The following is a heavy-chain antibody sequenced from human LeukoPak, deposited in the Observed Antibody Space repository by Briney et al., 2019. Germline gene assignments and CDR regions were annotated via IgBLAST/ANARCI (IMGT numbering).Heavy chain of an antibody. Sequence: GGSLRLSCAASGVTVGDSFISWVRQTPGKGLEWVSVLYWDGRTFYADSVKGRFTISRDDSRNTLYLQMDSLRAEDTAMYYCATPLDYYDSSGYHQGGDWGQGTLVTVSS. CDR1: GVTVGDSF. V-gene: IGHV3-53*01. D-gene: IGHD3-22*01. CDR2: LYWDGRT. CDR3: ATPLDYYDSSGYHQGGD. J-gene: IGHJ4*02.